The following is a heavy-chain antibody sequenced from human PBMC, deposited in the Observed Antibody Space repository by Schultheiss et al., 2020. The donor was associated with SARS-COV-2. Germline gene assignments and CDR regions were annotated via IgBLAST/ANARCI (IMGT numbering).Heavy chain of an antibody. D-gene: IGHD3-3*01. Sequence: SQTLSLTCTVSGGSISSGGYYWSWIRQPPGKGLEWIGYIYYSGSTYYNPSLKSRVTISVDTSKNQFSLKLSSVTAADTAVYYCARDIKGGYYTSGVSYWFDPWGQGTLVTVSS. CDR1: GGSISSGGYY. CDR2: IYYSGST. CDR3: ARDIKGGYYTSGVSYWFDP. V-gene: IGHV4-31*03. J-gene: IGHJ5*02.